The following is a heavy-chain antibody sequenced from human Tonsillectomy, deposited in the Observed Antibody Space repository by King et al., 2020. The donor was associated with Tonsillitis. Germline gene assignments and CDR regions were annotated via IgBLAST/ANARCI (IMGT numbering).Heavy chain of an antibody. Sequence: VQLVESGGGLVQPGGSLRLSCAASGFTFSSYWMSWVRQAPGKGLEWVANINQGASEKYYVDSVKGRFTISRDNAKNSLYLEMNSLRAEDTAVYYCARATSAARYLDYWGQGTLVTVSS. CDR1: GFTFSSYW. J-gene: IGHJ4*02. CDR2: INQGASEK. CDR3: ARATSAARYLDY. V-gene: IGHV3-7*01. D-gene: IGHD6-13*01.